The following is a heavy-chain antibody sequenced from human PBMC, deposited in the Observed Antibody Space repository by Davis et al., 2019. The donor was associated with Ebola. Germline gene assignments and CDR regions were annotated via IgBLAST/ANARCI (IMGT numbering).Heavy chain of an antibody. CDR2: IIPIFGTA. V-gene: IGHV1-69*13. J-gene: IGHJ3*02. CDR3: ASSWQYQLPRGAFDI. D-gene: IGHD2-2*01. CDR1: GGTFSTYA. Sequence: AASVKVSCKASGGTFSTYAISWVRQAPGQGLEWMGGIIPIFGTAKYAQKFQGRVTITADESTSTAYMELSSLRSEDTAMYSCASSWQYQLPRGAFDIWGQGTMVTVSS.